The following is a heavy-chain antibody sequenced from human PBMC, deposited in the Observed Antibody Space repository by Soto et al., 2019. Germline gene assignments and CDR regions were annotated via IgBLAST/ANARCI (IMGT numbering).Heavy chain of an antibody. CDR2: ISSSGSTI. J-gene: IGHJ6*03. CDR1: GFTFSDYY. V-gene: IGHV3-11*01. D-gene: IGHD2-2*01. Sequence: GGSLRLSCAASGFTFSDYYMSWIRQAPGKGLEWVSYISSSGSTIYYADSVKGRFTISRDNAKNSLYLQMNSLRAEDTAVYYCARESRGYCSSTSCYRYYYYYMDVWGKGTTVTVSS. CDR3: ARESRGYCSSTSCYRYYYYYMDV.